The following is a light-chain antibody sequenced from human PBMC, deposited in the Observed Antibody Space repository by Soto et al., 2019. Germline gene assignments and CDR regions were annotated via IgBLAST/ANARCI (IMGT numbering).Light chain of an antibody. V-gene: IGLV2-14*01. CDR3: TSYTSRNTLI. CDR2: DVS. J-gene: IGLJ2*01. CDR1: SSDVGHDNF. Sequence: QSALTQPASVSGSPGQSITISCSGSSSDVGHDNFVSWFQQHPGKAPRLLIYDVSNRPSGVSSRFSGSKSGNTASLTISGLQAEDEADYFCTSYTSRNTLIFGGGTQLTVL.